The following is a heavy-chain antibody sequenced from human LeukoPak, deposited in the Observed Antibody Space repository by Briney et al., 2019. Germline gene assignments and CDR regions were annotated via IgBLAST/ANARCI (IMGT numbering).Heavy chain of an antibody. D-gene: IGHD1-1*01. CDR1: GGSISSGGYY. V-gene: IGHV4-31*03. J-gene: IGHJ4*02. Sequence: SETLSLTCTVSGGSISSGGYYWSWIRQHPGKGLEWIGYIYYSGSTYYNPSLKSRVTISVDTSKNQFSLKLSSVTAADTAVYYCAREGRQTTILDYWGQGTLVTVSS. CDR3: AREGRQTTILDY. CDR2: IYYSGST.